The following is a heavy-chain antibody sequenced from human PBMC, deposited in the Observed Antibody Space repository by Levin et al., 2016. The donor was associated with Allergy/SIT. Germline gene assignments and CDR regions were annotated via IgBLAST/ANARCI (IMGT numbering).Heavy chain of an antibody. CDR1: GYSFSNYG. CDR2: ISPYNGNT. CDR3: ARGSYDNNWLDP. V-gene: IGHV1-18*01. D-gene: IGHD5-12*01. Sequence: ASVKVSCKASGYSFSNYGITWVRQAPGQGLEWMGWISPYNGNTNYAQKLQGRVTMTTDTSTSTAYMELRSLRSDDTAVYYCARGSYDNNWLDPWGQGTLVTVSS. J-gene: IGHJ5*02.